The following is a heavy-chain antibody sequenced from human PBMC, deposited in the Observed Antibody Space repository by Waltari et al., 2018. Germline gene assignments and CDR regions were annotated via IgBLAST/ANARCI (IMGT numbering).Heavy chain of an antibody. J-gene: IGHJ5*02. CDR1: GFTFSSYS. Sequence: VQLVESGGGLVKPGGSLRLSCAASGFTFSSYSMNWVRQAPGKGLEWVSSISSSSSDIYYADSVKGRFTISRDNAKNSLYLQMNSLRAEDTAVYYCARVAAAGTNWFDPWGQGTLVTVSS. CDR3: ARVAAAGTNWFDP. D-gene: IGHD6-13*01. CDR2: ISSSSSDI. V-gene: IGHV3-21*01.